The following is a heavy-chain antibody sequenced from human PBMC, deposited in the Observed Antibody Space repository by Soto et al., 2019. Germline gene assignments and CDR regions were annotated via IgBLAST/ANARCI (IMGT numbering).Heavy chain of an antibody. J-gene: IGHJ3*01. D-gene: IGHD3-10*02. CDR3: ARSPLSYVYVRQTGGDVGVLLDV. Sequence: PETLSLTCAVYNSSFAAFHWTWIRQPPGKGMEWIGELIHGGSTNYNPSLKSRVTFSLDTSQIQFSLHGTSVTAADSAVYYCARSPLSYVYVRQTGGDVGVLLDVWG. CDR1: NSSFAAFH. CDR2: LIHGGST. V-gene: IGHV4-34*12.